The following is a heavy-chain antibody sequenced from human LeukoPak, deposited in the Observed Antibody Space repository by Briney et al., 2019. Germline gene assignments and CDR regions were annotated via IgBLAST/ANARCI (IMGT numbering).Heavy chain of an antibody. D-gene: IGHD3-10*01. V-gene: IGHV3-23*01. CDR1: GFTFTSYA. J-gene: IGHJ6*02. Sequence: GGSLRLSCAASGFTFTSYAMSWVRQAPGKGLEWVSAISGSGGSTYYADSVKGRFTISRDNSKNTLYLQMNSLRAEDTAVYYCAKRSAYGSGGYFYYYGMDVWGQGTTVTVSS. CDR3: AKRSAYGSGGYFYYYGMDV. CDR2: ISGSGGST.